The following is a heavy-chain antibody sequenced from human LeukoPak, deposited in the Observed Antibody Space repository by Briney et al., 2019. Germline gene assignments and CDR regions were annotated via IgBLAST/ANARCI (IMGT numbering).Heavy chain of an antibody. V-gene: IGHV3-33*01. D-gene: IGHD6-13*01. CDR3: ARGYSSSWTYGDW. J-gene: IGHJ4*02. CDR1: GFTFSSFG. Sequence: GRSLTLSCAASGFTFSSFGMHWVRQAPGKGLEWVAVKGRFTISRDNSKNTLYLQMNSLRAEDTAVYYCARGYSSSWTYGDWWGQGTPVTVSS.